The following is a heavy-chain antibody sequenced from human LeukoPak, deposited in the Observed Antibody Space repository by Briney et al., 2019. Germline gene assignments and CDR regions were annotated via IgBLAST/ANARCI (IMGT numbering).Heavy chain of an antibody. CDR2: IKQDGSEK. V-gene: IGHV3-7*03. CDR1: GFTFSSYW. J-gene: IGHJ4*02. D-gene: IGHD6-19*01. CDR3: ARDYPRQWLSSDY. Sequence: GGSLRLSCAASGFTFSSYWMSWVRQAPGKGLEWVANIKQDGSEKYYVDSVKGRFTISRDNAKNSLYLQMNSLRAEDTAVYYCARDYPRQWLSSDYWGQGTLVTVSS.